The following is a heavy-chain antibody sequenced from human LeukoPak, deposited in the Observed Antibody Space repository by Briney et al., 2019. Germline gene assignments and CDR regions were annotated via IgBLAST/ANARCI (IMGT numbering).Heavy chain of an antibody. Sequence: GASVKVSCKTSRGTFSNYAVTWVRQAPGQGLEWMGRIIPVLGMANYAQKFQGRVTITADKSTSTAYMELSSLRSEDTAVYYCARGGRDEIVVVPAAYYWGQGTLVTVSS. CDR2: IIPVLGMA. V-gene: IGHV1-69*04. CDR3: ARGGRDEIVVVPAAYY. D-gene: IGHD2-2*01. J-gene: IGHJ4*02. CDR1: RGTFSNYA.